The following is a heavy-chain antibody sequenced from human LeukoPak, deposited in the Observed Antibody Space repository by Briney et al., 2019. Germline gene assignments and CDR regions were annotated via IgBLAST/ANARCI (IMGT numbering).Heavy chain of an antibody. Sequence: LRLSCAASGFTFSDYYMSWIRQPPGKGLEWIGSIYYSGSTYYNPSLKSRVTISVDTSKNQFSLKLSSVTAADTAVYYCARDAGNDYGDYGLGAFFDYWGQGTLVTVSS. J-gene: IGHJ4*02. V-gene: IGHV4-38-2*02. CDR2: IYYSGST. CDR3: ARDAGNDYGDYGLGAFFDY. CDR1: GFTFSDYY. D-gene: IGHD4-17*01.